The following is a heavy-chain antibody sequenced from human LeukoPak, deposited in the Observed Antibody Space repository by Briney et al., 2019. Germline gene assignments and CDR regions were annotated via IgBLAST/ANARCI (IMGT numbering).Heavy chain of an antibody. CDR1: GASVSSGSYY. J-gene: IGHJ3*02. D-gene: IGHD2-2*01. CDR2: IYYSGST. V-gene: IGHV4-61*01. Sequence: PSETLSLTCIVSGASVSSGSYYWSWIRQPPGRGLEYIGYIYYSGSTNYNPSLKSRVPISADTSKNQFSLKLSSVTAADTALYYCARYCSSTSCSDNAFDIWGQEKIDTVSS. CDR3: ARYCSSTSCSDNAFDI.